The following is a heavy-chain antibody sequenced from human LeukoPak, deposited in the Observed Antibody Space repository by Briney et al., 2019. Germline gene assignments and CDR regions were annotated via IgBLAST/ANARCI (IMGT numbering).Heavy chain of an antibody. CDR1: GGSFSGYY. J-gene: IGHJ3*02. V-gene: IGHV4-34*01. CDR2: INHSGST. CDR3: AGPTPRGSSGDDAFDI. D-gene: IGHD3-22*01. Sequence: PSETLSLTCAVYGGSFSGYYWSWIRQPPGKGLEWIGEINHSGSTNYNPSLKSRVTISVDTSKNQFSLKLSSVTAADTAVYYCAGPTPRGSSGDDAFDIWGQGTMVTVSS.